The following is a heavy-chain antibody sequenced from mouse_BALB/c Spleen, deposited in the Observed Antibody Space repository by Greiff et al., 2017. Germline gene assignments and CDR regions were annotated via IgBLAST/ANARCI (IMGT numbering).Heavy chain of an antibody. Sequence: EVKLQESGPGLVKPSQSLSLTCTVTGYSITSYYAWNWIRQFPGNILEWMGYISYSGSTSYNPSLKSRISSTRDTSKNQFFLQLNSVTTEDTATYSCVSWGSTRMTTGAMDYWGQGTSVTVSS. J-gene: IGHJ4*01. CDR1: GYSITSYYA. D-gene: IGHD2-4*01. V-gene: IGHV3-2*02. CDR2: ISYSGST. CDR3: VSWGSTRMTTGAMDY.